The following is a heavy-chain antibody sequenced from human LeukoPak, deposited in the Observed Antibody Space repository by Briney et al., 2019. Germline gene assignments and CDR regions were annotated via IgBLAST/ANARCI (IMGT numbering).Heavy chain of an antibody. V-gene: IGHV3-33*01. CDR2: IYYDGSNK. J-gene: IGHJ4*02. D-gene: IGHD1-26*01. Sequence: GGSLRLSCAASGFAFSSYGMHWVRQAPGKGLEWVALIYYDGSNKNYADSVKGRFTISRDNFKNTQYLEMNSLRAEDTAVYYCAREVGYFDYWGEGTPVTVSS. CDR1: GFAFSSYG. CDR3: AREVGYFDY.